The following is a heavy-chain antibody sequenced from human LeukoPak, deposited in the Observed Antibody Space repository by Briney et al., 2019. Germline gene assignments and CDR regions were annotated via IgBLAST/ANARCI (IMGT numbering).Heavy chain of an antibody. D-gene: IGHD1-1*01. CDR1: GYTFTSYY. CDR2: INPSGGST. J-gene: IGHJ4*02. Sequence: ASVKVSCKASGYTFTSYYMHWVRQAPGQGLEWMGIINPSGGSTSYAQKFQGRVTMTRDTSTSTVYMELSSLRSEDTAVYYCASEIEVPGAFDYWGQGTLGTVSS. V-gene: IGHV1-46*03. CDR3: ASEIEVPGAFDY.